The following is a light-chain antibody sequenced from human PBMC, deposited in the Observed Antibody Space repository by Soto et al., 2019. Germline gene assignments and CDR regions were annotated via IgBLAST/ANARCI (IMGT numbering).Light chain of an antibody. CDR3: CSYAGSYV. Sequence: QSALTQTASVSGSPGQSITISCTGPSSDVGSYNLVSWYQQHPGKAPKLMIYEGSKRPSGVSNRFSGSKSGNTASLTISGLQAEDEADYYCCSYAGSYVFGTGTKVTVL. J-gene: IGLJ1*01. V-gene: IGLV2-23*01. CDR2: EGS. CDR1: SSDVGSYNL.